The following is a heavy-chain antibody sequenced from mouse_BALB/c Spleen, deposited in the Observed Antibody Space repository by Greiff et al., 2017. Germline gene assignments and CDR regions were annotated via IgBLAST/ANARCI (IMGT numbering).Heavy chain of an antibody. CDR3: ASTYYGSSPAWFAY. V-gene: IGHV5-9-4*01. CDR1: GFTFSSYA. J-gene: IGHJ3*01. Sequence: EVHLVESGGGLVKPGGSLKLSCAASGFTFSSYAMSWVRQSPEKRLEWVAEISSGGSYTYYPDTVTGRFTISRDNAKNTLYLEMSSLRSEDTAMYYCASTYYGSSPAWFAYWGQGTLVTVSA. CDR2: ISSGGSYT. D-gene: IGHD1-1*01.